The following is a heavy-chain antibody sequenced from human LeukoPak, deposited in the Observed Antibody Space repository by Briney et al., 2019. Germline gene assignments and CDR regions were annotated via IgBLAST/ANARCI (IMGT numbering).Heavy chain of an antibody. D-gene: IGHD6-19*01. J-gene: IGHJ4*02. CDR2: ISGSGGST. V-gene: IGHV3-23*01. CDR3: AKTALAVAGIVPVESELDY. CDR1: GFIFSSYA. Sequence: GGSLRLSCAASGFIFSSYALNWVRQAPGKGLEWVSAISGSGGSTYYADSAKGRFTISRDNSKNTLYLQMKSLRAEDTAVYYCAKTALAVAGIVPVESELDYWGQGTLVTVSS.